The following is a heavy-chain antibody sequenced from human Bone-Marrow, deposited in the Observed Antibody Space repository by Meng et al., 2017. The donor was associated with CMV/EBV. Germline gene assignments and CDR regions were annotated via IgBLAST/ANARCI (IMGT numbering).Heavy chain of an antibody. V-gene: IGHV3-48*04. D-gene: IGHD4-23*01. Sequence: GESLKISCAASGFTFSNAWMSWVRQAPGKGLEWVSYISSSSSTIYYADSVKGRFTISRDNAKNSLYLQMNSLRAEDTAVYYCTRDSDGNFDLWGQGTPVTVSS. CDR1: GFTFSNAW. J-gene: IGHJ5*02. CDR2: ISSSSSTI. CDR3: TRDSDGNFDL.